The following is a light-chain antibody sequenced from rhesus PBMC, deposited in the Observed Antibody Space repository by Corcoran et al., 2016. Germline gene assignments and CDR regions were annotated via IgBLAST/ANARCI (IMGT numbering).Light chain of an antibody. V-gene: IGKV3-35*01. CDR1: QSVSSS. CDR2: DAS. Sequence: EIVLTQSPATLSLSPGERATLSCRASQSVSSSLAWYQQKPGQDPRTLICDASSRAPDIPDRFSGSGSGADFTLTISSLEPEDVGVYYCQQYSNWPWTFGQGTKVEIK. CDR3: QQYSNWPWT. J-gene: IGKJ1*01.